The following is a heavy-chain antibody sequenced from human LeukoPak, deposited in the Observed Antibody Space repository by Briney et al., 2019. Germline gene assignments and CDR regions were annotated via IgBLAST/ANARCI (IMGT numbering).Heavy chain of an antibody. CDR3: ARDFSSMVRGVIIFDY. J-gene: IGHJ4*02. CDR1: GGTFSSYA. D-gene: IGHD3-10*01. CDR2: IIPILGIA. Sequence: TVKVSCKASGGTFSSYAISWVRQAPGQGLEWMGRIIPILGIANYAQKFQGRVTITADKSTSTAYMELSSLRSEDTAVYYCARDFSSMVRGVIIFDYWGQGTLVTVSS. V-gene: IGHV1-69*04.